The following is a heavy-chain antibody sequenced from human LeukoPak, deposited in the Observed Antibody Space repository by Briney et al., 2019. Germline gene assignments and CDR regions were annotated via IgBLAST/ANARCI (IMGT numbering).Heavy chain of an antibody. D-gene: IGHD1-26*01. CDR1: GFTFGDYA. CDR2: IRRKAYGGTT. V-gene: IGHV3-49*04. Sequence: RTGGSLRLSCTASGFTFGDYAMSWVRQAPGKGLEWVGFIRRKAYGGTTEYAASVKGRFTISRDDSKSIAYLQMNSLKTEDTAVYYCTTDKLWELTDYWGYFDYWGQGSLVTVSS. CDR3: TTDKLWELTDYWGYFDY. J-gene: IGHJ4*02.